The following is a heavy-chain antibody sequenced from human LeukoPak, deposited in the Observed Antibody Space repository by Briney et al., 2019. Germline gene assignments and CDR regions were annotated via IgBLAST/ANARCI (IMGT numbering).Heavy chain of an antibody. CDR1: GFTFSSYA. CDR3: VSGTSRENGYGGDDPY. Sequence: GGSLRLSCAASGFTFSSYAMNWVRQTPGKGLVWVSRISTDGISRTYADSVKGRFTISRDNARNTLFLQMDSLRAEDTAVYYCVSGTSRENGYGGDDPYWGQGTLVIVSS. D-gene: IGHD5-12*01. V-gene: IGHV3-74*01. CDR2: ISTDGISR. J-gene: IGHJ4*02.